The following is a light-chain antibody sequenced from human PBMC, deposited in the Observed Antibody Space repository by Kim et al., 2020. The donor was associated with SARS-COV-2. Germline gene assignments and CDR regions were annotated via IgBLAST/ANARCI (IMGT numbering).Light chain of an antibody. V-gene: IGLV3-19*01. CDR3: NSRDSRGSRRV. CDR1: SSRSDF. CDR2: GKN. Sequence: LGQTSTSTCQGDSSRSDFSTWYQQKPRQPPVLLIYGKNARPSGIPGRFSGSSAGNTASLTITGAQAEDEADYYCNSRDSRGSRRVFGGGTRLTVL. J-gene: IGLJ3*02.